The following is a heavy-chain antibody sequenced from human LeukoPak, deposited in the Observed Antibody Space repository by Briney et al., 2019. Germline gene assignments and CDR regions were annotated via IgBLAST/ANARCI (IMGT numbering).Heavy chain of an antibody. CDR3: ANSRYYYDSSGYYRRGDY. CDR2: ISGSGGST. Sequence: GGSLRLSXAASGFTFSSYAMSWVRQAPGKGLEWVSAISGSGGSTYYADSVKGRFTISRDNSKNTLYLQMNSLRAEDTAVYYCANSRYYYDSSGYYRRGDYWGQGTLVTVSS. V-gene: IGHV3-23*01. J-gene: IGHJ4*02. D-gene: IGHD3-22*01. CDR1: GFTFSSYA.